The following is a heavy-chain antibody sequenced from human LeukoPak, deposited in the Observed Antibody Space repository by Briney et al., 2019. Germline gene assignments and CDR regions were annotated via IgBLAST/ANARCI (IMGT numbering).Heavy chain of an antibody. D-gene: IGHD3-22*01. CDR1: VYTFSSYD. CDR3: ARGRGSSGYYDVNWFDP. Sequence: GECLRLSWAASVYTFSSYDMHWVREATGKGLEWVSAIGTAGDTYYPGSVKGRFTISGENAKNSLYLQMNSLRAGDTAVYYCARGRGSSGYYDVNWFDPWGQGTLVTVSS. CDR2: IGTAGDT. V-gene: IGHV3-13*01. J-gene: IGHJ5*02.